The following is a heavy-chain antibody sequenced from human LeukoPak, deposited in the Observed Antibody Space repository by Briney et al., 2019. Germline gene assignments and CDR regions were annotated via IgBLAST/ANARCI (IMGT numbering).Heavy chain of an antibody. CDR1: GFTFSGYS. Sequence: PGGSLRLSCAASGFTFSGYSMNWVRQAPGKGLEWISYISSSSGTIYYADSVKGRFTISRDNAKNSLYLQMNSLRDEDAAVYYCARASSKQLAGYLPDGFDIWGQGTMVTVSS. V-gene: IGHV3-48*02. CDR3: ARASSKQLAGYLPDGFDI. D-gene: IGHD3-9*01. J-gene: IGHJ3*02. CDR2: ISSSSGTI.